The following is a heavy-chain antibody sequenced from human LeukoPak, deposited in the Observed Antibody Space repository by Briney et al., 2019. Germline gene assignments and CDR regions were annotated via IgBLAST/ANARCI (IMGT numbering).Heavy chain of an antibody. V-gene: IGHV4-30-4*01. CDR1: GGSISSGDYY. Sequence: SETLSLTCTVSGGSISSGDYYWSWIRQPPGKGLEWIGYIHYSGSTYYNPSLKSRVTISVDTSKNQFSLKLSSVTAADTAVYYCARVARDYYDSSGYPDYWGRGTLVTVSS. CDR3: ARVARDYYDSSGYPDY. J-gene: IGHJ4*02. CDR2: IHYSGST. D-gene: IGHD3-22*01.